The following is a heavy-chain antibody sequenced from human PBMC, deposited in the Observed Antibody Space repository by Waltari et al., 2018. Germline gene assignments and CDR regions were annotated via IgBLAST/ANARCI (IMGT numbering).Heavy chain of an antibody. V-gene: IGHV4-39*01. D-gene: IGHD7-27*01. Sequence: QLQLQESGQGRVKPSETLSLTCSPPGGSITSPVYYWDWIRQSPGKGLEWIGNIYSRGNIHYNPSLGSRVTMSLDSSNNQFSLELRSVTAADTAVYYCARHSPGSTWFDPWGQGTLVTVSS. CDR3: ARHSPGSTWFDP. CDR2: IYSRGNI. J-gene: IGHJ5*02. CDR1: GGSITSPVYY.